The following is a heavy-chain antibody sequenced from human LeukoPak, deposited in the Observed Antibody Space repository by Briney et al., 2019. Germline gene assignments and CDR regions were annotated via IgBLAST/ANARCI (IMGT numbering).Heavy chain of an antibody. CDR1: GGSISSGSYY. Sequence: SETLSLTCTVSGGSISSGSYYWSWIRQPAGKGLERIGRIYTSGSTNYNPSLKSRVTISVDTSKNQFSLKLSSVTAADTAVYYCARGGAGIAFDYYYMDVWGKGTTVTVSS. V-gene: IGHV4-61*02. CDR3: ARGGAGIAFDYYYMDV. CDR2: IYTSGST. D-gene: IGHD6-13*01. J-gene: IGHJ6*03.